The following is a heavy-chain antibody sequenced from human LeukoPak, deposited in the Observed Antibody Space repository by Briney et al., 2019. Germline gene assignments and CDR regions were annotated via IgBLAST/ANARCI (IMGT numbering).Heavy chain of an antibody. D-gene: IGHD2-21*01. V-gene: IGHV1-46*01. CDR2: IDPSAGST. CDR3: ARGTGLKAFDI. Sequence: ASVKVSCKASGYTFTGYYMHWVRQAPGQGLEWMGIIDPSAGSTVYAQKFQGRVIMTRDTSTSTIHMELSSLRSEDTAIYYCARGTGLKAFDIWGQGTMVTVSS. J-gene: IGHJ3*02. CDR1: GYTFTGYY.